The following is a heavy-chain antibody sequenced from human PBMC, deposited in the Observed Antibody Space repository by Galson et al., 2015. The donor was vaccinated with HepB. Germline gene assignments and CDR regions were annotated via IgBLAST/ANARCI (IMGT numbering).Heavy chain of an antibody. CDR2: IIGMFGTA. J-gene: IGHJ3*02. V-gene: IGHV1-69*13. D-gene: IGHD3-22*01. Sequence: SVKVSCKASGGTFSSYAISWVRQAPGQGLEWMGGIIGMFGTAKYAQKLQGRVTITADEFTSTGYMELSSLRSEDTAMYYCARGSNYYIVVFERWGQGEMGTVSS. CDR3: ARGSNYYIVVFER. CDR1: GGTFSSYA.